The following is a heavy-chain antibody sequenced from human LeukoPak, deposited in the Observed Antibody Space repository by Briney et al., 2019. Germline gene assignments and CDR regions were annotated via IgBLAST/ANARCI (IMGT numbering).Heavy chain of an antibody. D-gene: IGHD3-22*01. Sequence: GGSLRLSCAASGFTFSSYAMHWVRQAPGKGLEWVAVISYDGSNKYYADSVKCRFTISRDNSKNTLYLQMNSLRAEDTAVYYCARGDYYDSSGYLPFDYWGQGTLVTVSS. CDR3: ARGDYYDSSGYLPFDY. CDR2: ISYDGSNK. V-gene: IGHV3-30-3*01. J-gene: IGHJ4*02. CDR1: GFTFSSYA.